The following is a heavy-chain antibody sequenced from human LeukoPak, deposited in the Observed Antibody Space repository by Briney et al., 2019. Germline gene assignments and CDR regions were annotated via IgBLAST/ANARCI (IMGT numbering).Heavy chain of an antibody. Sequence: GGSLSLSCADSGFTVSSNYMRWVRQAPGKGLEWVSVIYSGGSTYYADSVEGRFTISRDNSKNTLYLQMNSLRAEDTAVYYCAGNYYYYMDVWGKGTTVTVSS. CDR1: GFTVSSNY. J-gene: IGHJ6*03. V-gene: IGHV3-53*01. CDR3: AGNYYYYMDV. CDR2: IYSGGST.